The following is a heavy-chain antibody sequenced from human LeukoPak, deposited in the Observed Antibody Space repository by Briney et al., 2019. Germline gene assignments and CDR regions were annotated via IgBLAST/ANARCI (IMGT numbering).Heavy chain of an antibody. D-gene: IGHD5-12*01. CDR3: ASYRGYDPNWFDP. CDR2: IYYIGST. CDR1: GGSISSYY. J-gene: IGHJ5*02. V-gene: IGHV4-59*01. Sequence: SETLSLTCTVSGGSISSYYWSCIRQPPGKGLEWIGYIYYIGSTNYNPSLKSRITISVDTSKNQFSLNLSSVTAADTAVYYCASYRGYDPNWFDPWGQGTLVTVSS.